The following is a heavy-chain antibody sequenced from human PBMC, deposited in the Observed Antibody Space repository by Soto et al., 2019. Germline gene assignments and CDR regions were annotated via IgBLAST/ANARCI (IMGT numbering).Heavy chain of an antibody. CDR1: GGSISSYY. CDR3: ARGHGSGWQNFEY. Sequence: TSETLSLTCTVSGGSISSYYWSWIRQPPGKGLEWIGYIYYSGSAKYSPSLKSRVTISLDTSKNQFSVRLPSVTAADTAVYYCARGHGSGWQNFEYWGRGTLVTVSS. CDR2: IYYSGSA. J-gene: IGHJ4*02. D-gene: IGHD6-19*01. V-gene: IGHV4-59*01.